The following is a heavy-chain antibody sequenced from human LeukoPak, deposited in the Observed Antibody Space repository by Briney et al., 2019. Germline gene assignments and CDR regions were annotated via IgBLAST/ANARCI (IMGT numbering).Heavy chain of an antibody. D-gene: IGHD6-19*01. J-gene: IGHJ6*03. V-gene: IGHV4-59*01. CDR3: ARGRLRGSGWYRFVSQYYYYYYTDV. CDR1: GGSFSSYY. Sequence: PSVPLSLTCTVSGGSFSSYYGRWLRHPPGKGLEWIGYIYYSGCTNYNSSLNIRGTISVDTSKNQFSLKLSSVIAADKAVEYCARGRLRGSGWYRFVSQYYYYYYTDVWGKGTTVTVSS. CDR2: IYYSGCT.